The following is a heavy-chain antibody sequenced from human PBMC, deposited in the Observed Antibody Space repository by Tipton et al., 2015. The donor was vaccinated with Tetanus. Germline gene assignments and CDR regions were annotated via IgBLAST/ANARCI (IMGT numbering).Heavy chain of an antibody. CDR3: ARVQGGGRVGRLDWCDP. D-gene: IGHD3-16*01. V-gene: IGHV4-31*03. J-gene: IGHJ5*02. CDR1: GGSLRSGDYQ. Sequence: TLSLTCSVSGGSLRSGDYQWNWIRQHPGKGPEWIEYIYYSGDTFYNPSLKSRVTISVDTSKNQFSLNLRSVTAADAAVYYCARVQGGGRVGRLDWCDPWGQGTLVTVSS. CDR2: IYYSGDT.